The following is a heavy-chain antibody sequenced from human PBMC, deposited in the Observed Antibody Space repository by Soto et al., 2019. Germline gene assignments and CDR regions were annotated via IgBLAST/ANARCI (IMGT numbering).Heavy chain of an antibody. D-gene: IGHD3-22*01. J-gene: IGHJ5*02. CDR1: GGSISSSSYY. Sequence: SETLSLTCTVSGGSISSSSYYWGWIRQPPGKGLEWIGSIYYSGSTYYNPSLKSRVTISVDTSKNQFSLKLSSVTAADTAVYYCARHAPHTMIVVVITGGNWFDPWGQGTLVTVSS. V-gene: IGHV4-39*01. CDR2: IYYSGST. CDR3: ARHAPHTMIVVVITGGNWFDP.